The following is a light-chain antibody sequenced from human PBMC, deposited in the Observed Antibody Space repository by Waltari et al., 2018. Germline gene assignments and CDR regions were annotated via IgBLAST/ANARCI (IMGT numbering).Light chain of an antibody. Sequence: EITLTQSPGTVSLSPGDRATLSCKASQSIVKYLAWYQQKPGQAPRILIYHTSIRATGIPDRFSGSGSETDFSLTISRLEPEDFAVYYCQHYVRLPATFGQGTNVEIK. CDR1: QSIVKY. V-gene: IGKV3-20*01. J-gene: IGKJ1*01. CDR2: HTS. CDR3: QHYVRLPAT.